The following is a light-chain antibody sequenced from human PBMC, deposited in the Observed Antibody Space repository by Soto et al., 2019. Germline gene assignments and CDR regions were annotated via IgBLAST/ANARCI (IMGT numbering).Light chain of an antibody. V-gene: IGKV1-5*01. J-gene: IGKJ1*01. CDR2: DAS. CDR3: QHYESYKS. Sequence: DIQMTQSPSTLSASVGDRVTITCRAGQSISSRLAWYQQKPGKAPKVLIYDASSLQSGVPSRFSGSGSGTEFTLTISSLQLNDFATYYCQHYESYKSFGQGTKVEIK. CDR1: QSISSR.